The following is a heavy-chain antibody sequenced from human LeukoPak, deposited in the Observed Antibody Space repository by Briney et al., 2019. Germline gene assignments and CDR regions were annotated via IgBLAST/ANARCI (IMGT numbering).Heavy chain of an antibody. V-gene: IGHV4-59*08. CDR2: IYYSGST. D-gene: IGHD3-16*02. Sequence: PSETLSLTRTVSGGSISSYYWSWIRQPPGKGLEWIGYIYYSGSTNYNPSLKSRVTISVDTSKNQFSLKLSSVTAADTAVYYCASLSLGWGVISNNYYYYGMDVWGQGTTVTVSS. CDR3: ASLSLGWGVISNNYYYYGMDV. CDR1: GGSISSYY. J-gene: IGHJ6*02.